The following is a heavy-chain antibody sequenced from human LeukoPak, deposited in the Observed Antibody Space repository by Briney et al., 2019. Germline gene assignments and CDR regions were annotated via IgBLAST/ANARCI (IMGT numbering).Heavy chain of an antibody. D-gene: IGHD2-2*01. V-gene: IGHV3-21*01. CDR3: ARDGLYCSSTNCYFDY. Sequence: GGSLRLSCAASGFTFNDYSMNWVSQAPGKGLEWVSSISGRSTSIYYAASVKGRFTISRDNAKNSLYLQMDSLRPEDTAVYYCARDGLYCSSTNCYFDYWGQGTLVTVSS. CDR2: ISGRSTSI. J-gene: IGHJ4*02. CDR1: GFTFNDYS.